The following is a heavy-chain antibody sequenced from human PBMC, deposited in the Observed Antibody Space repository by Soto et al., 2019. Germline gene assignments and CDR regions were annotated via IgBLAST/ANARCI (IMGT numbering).Heavy chain of an antibody. J-gene: IGHJ6*02. V-gene: IGHV4-59*08. CDR3: ASRSSGWYYGMDV. CDR1: GGSISSHY. Sequence: QVQLQESGPGLVKPSETLSLTCTVSGGSISSHYWSWIRQPPGKGLEWIGYIDYSGSTNYNPSLTNRVTISVDTSKNQFSLKLSSVTAADTAVYYCASRSSGWYYGMDVWGQGTTVTVSS. D-gene: IGHD6-19*01. CDR2: IDYSGST.